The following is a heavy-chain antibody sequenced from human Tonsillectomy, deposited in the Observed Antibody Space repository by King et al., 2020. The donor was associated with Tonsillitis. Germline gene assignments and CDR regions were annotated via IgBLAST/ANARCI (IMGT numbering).Heavy chain of an antibody. Sequence: QLVQSGAEVKKPGASVKVSCKASGYIFTSHVIHWVRQAPGQRLEWMGWINAGNGNIKYSENFQGRVTIARDTSASTAYMELSSLRSEDTAVYYCARDPGWLQFLGWFDPWGQGTLVTVSS. CDR3: ARDPGWLQFLGWFDP. CDR2: INAGNGNI. V-gene: IGHV1-3*01. CDR1: GYIFTSHV. D-gene: IGHD5-24*01. J-gene: IGHJ5*02.